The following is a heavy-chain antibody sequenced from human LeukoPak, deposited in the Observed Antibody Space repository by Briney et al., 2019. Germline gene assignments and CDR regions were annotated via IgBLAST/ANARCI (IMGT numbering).Heavy chain of an antibody. V-gene: IGHV3-23*01. J-gene: IGHJ6*02. CDR1: GFTFSSYA. CDR2: ISGSDGST. Sequence: PGGSLRLSCAASGFTFSSYAMSWVRQAPGKGLEWVSAISGSDGSTYYADSVKGRFTISRDNSKNTLYLQMNSLRAEDTAVYYCAKRHDFWSGYYFVAAPDVWGQGTTVTVSS. D-gene: IGHD3-3*01. CDR3: AKRHDFWSGYYFVAAPDV.